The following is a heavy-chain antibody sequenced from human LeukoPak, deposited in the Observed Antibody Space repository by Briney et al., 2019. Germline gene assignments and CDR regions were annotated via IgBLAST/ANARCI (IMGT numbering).Heavy chain of an antibody. D-gene: IGHD3-22*01. CDR2: ISSSSSYI. CDR1: GFTFSSYS. J-gene: IGHJ4*02. Sequence: GGSLRLSCAASGFTFSSYSMNWVRQAPGKGLEWVSSISSSSSYIYYADSVKGRFTISRDNAKNSLYLQMNSLRAEDTAVYYCARVVSGYPPGDYWGQGTLVTVSS. CDR3: ARVVSGYPPGDY. V-gene: IGHV3-21*01.